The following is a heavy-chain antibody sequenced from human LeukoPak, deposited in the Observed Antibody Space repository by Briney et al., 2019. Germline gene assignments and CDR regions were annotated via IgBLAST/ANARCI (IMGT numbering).Heavy chain of an antibody. CDR1: GFNFRDAA. J-gene: IGHJ3*01. V-gene: IGHV3-23*01. CDR2: ISSSGKNA. D-gene: IGHD3-16*02. Sequence: GGSLRLSCVVSGFNFRDAAMTWVRQAPGKGLEWVTLISSSGKNAYYGDSVKGRFTISSDNSDNTLSLHMNSLRVEDTAIYYCAKDIELSTWGLGTMVTV. CDR3: AKDIELST.